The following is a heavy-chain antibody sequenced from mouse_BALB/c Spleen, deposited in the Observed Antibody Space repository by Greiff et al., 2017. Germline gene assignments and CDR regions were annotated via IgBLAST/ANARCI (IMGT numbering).Heavy chain of an antibody. CDR1: GYTFTDYD. D-gene: IGHD1-1*01. J-gene: IGHJ3*01. CDR2: ISTYYGDA. CDR3: ARYADCGRHWFAD. V-gene: IGHV1S137*01. Sequence: QVQLQQSGAELVRPGVSVKISCKGSGYTFTDYDMHWVKQSHAKSLEWIGVISTYYGDASYNQKFKGKATMTVDKSSSTAYMELARLTSEDSAVYYCARYADCGRHWFADWGQGTLVTVSA.